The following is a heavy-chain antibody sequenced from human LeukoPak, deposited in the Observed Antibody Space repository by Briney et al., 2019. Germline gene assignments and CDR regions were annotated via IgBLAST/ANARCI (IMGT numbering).Heavy chain of an antibody. CDR3: AKVPDNLDAFDI. V-gene: IGHV3-9*01. D-gene: IGHD1-1*01. CDR2: ISWSSGCI. Sequence: PGRSLRLSCSASGFTFDDYAMHWVRQAPGKGLEWGSGISWSSGCIGYADSVKGRFTISRDNAKNYLYLQMNSLRAEDTALYSCAKVPDNLDAFDIWGQGTMVTVSS. J-gene: IGHJ3*02. CDR1: GFTFDDYA.